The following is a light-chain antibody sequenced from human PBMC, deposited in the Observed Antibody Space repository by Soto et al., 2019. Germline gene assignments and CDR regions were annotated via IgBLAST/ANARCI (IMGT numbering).Light chain of an antibody. J-gene: IGLJ2*01. CDR1: SSNIGSNT. CDR2: SNN. V-gene: IGLV1-44*01. Sequence: QSVLTRTPSASGTPGQRVTISCSGSSSNIGSNTVNWYQQLPGTAPKLLIYSNNQRPSGVPDRFSGSKSGTSASLAISGLPSQDEADYYCAAWDDSLHGPVVFGGGTQLTVL. CDR3: AAWDDSLHGPVV.